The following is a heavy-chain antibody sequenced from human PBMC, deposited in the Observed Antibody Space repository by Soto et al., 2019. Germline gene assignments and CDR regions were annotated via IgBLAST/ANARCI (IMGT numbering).Heavy chain of an antibody. CDR3: APSDPSSGDAIDF. V-gene: IGHV2-5*01. D-gene: IGHD6-6*01. CDR1: GLSLTTSGVG. CDR2: IYWNDDE. Sequence: ESGPTLVNPTQTLTLTCTFSGLSLTTSGVGVGWIRQPPGKALEWLELIYWNDDERYSPSLRSRLTITHDTSKNQEGLRMTNIEAEKTASYYGAPSDPSSGDAIDFWGQGTTVTVSS. J-gene: IGHJ3*01.